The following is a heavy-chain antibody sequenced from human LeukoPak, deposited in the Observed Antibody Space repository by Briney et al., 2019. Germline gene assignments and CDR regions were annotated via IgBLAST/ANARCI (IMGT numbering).Heavy chain of an antibody. J-gene: IGHJ4*02. D-gene: IGHD1-26*01. CDR3: AKIAETSGIYGQGYDY. CDR1: GFTFSSYE. CDR2: ISSSGSTI. Sequence: GGSLRLSCAASGFTFSSYEMNWVRQAPGKGLEWVSYISSSGSTIYYADSVKGRFTISRDNSKNTLYLQMNSLRAEDTAVYYCAKIAETSGIYGQGYDYWGQGTLVTVSS. V-gene: IGHV3-48*03.